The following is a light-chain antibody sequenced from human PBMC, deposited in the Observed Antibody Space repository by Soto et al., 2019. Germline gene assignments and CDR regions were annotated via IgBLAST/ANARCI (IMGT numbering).Light chain of an antibody. J-gene: IGKJ3*01. CDR1: QGISSA. CDR3: QQFNNYPQIT. V-gene: IGKV1D-13*01. CDR2: DAS. Sequence: AIQLTQSPSSLSASVGDRVTITCRASQGISSALAWYQQKPGKAPKLLIYDASSLESGVPSRFSGSGSGTDFTLTISSLQPEDFATYYCQQFNNYPQITFGPGTKVD.